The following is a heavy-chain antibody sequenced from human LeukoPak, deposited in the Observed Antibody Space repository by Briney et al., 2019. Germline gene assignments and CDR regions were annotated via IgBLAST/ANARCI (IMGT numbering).Heavy chain of an antibody. CDR2: ISAYNGNT. CDR3: ARPLLTGYPDY. V-gene: IGHV1-18*01. D-gene: IGHD3-9*01. J-gene: IGHJ4*02. CDR1: GYPFTSYG. Sequence: EASVKVSCKASGYPFTSYGISWVRQAPGQGLEWMGWISAYNGNTNYAQKLQGRVTMTTDTSTSTAYMEPRSLRSDDTAVYYCARPLLTGYPDYWGQGTLVTVSS.